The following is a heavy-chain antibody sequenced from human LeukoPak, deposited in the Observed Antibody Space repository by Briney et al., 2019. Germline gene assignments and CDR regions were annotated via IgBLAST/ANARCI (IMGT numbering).Heavy chain of an antibody. Sequence: ASVKVSCKASGGTFSSYAISWVRQAPGQGLEWMGRIIPILGIANYAQKFQGRVTITADKSTSTAYMELSSLRSEDTAVYYCASHTYYYDSSGYYSDYWGQGTLVTVSS. D-gene: IGHD3-22*01. CDR1: GGTFSSYA. CDR3: ASHTYYYDSSGYYSDY. CDR2: IIPILGIA. J-gene: IGHJ4*02. V-gene: IGHV1-69*04.